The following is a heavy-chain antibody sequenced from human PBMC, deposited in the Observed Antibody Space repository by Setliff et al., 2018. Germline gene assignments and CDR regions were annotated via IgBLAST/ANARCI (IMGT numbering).Heavy chain of an antibody. CDR2: IYYSGST. D-gene: IGHD3-22*01. V-gene: IGHV4-39*01. J-gene: IGHJ3*02. CDR1: GGSISSSIYY. CDR3: ATRTYYDSNGYYYAIAGPFDI. Sequence: RASETLSLTCSVSGGSISSSIYYWGWIRQPPGKGLEWIGSIYYSGSTYYSPSLKRRVTISVDTSKNQFSLKLSSVTAADTAVYYCATRTYYDSNGYYYAIAGPFDIWGQGTMVTV.